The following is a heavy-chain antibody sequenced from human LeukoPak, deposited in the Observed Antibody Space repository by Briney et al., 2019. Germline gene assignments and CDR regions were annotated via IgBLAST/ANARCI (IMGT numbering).Heavy chain of an antibody. CDR1: GGSFSDYY. Sequence: SETLSLTCAVYGGSFSDYYWSWIRQPPGKGQEWIVEINHSGTTNYSTSLKSRVSISVESSKNQFSLKLNSVTAADAAMYYCASHYSSGSYRYTGSFDSWGQGMLVNVSS. D-gene: IGHD3-16*02. CDR2: INHSGTT. CDR3: ASHYSSGSYRYTGSFDS. V-gene: IGHV4-34*01. J-gene: IGHJ4*02.